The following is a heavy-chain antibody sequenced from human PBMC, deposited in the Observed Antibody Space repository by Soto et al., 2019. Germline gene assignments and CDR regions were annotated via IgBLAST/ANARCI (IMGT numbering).Heavy chain of an antibody. D-gene: IGHD3-16*01. J-gene: IGHJ3*02. CDR1: GASISSSNYY. V-gene: IGHV4-39*01. CDR2: IYYSGST. CDR3: ARLMITFGVDAFDI. Sequence: QLQLQESGRGLVKPSETLSLTCTVSGASISSSNYYWGWIRQPPGKGLEWIGTIYYSGSTYYNPSLKSRVTISVEASKNQFSLRLSSVTAAYTAVYYCARLMITFGVDAFDIWAQGTMVTVSS.